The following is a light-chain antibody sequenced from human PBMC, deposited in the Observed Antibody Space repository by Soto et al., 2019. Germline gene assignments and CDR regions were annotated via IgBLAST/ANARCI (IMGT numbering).Light chain of an antibody. CDR3: QQYSSWVWT. CDR1: ESVSSS. J-gene: IGKJ1*01. CDR2: YAS. V-gene: IGKV3-15*01. Sequence: EIVMTQSPATLSVSPGERVTLSCTTSESVSSSLAWYQQKPGQAPGLLIYYASNRATGVPARFSGSGSGTEFTLTISSLQSEDFAFYYCQQYSSWVWTFGQGTKVEIK.